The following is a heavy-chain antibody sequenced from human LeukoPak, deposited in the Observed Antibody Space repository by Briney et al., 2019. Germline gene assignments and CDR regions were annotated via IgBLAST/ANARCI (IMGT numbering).Heavy chain of an antibody. CDR2: SRSKASSYTT. CDR1: GFKFSDHY. D-gene: IGHD2-21*01. CDR3: GRIAINANYGMDV. Sequence: QPGGSLRLSCAASGFKFSDHYIDWVRQAPGKGLEWVGRSRSKASSYTTEYAASVEGRFTISRDVSESSLYLQMNSLRTEDTAVYYCGRIAINANYGMDVWGRGTTVTVSS. V-gene: IGHV3-72*01. J-gene: IGHJ6*02.